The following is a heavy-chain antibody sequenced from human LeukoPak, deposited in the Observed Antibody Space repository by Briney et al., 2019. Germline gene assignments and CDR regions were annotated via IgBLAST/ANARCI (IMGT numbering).Heavy chain of an antibody. CDR1: GGSISPYF. D-gene: IGHD3-10*01. CDR2: ISYTWST. V-gene: IGHV4-59*01. CDR3: ARDDYRGVTNFDP. J-gene: IGHJ5*02. Sequence: SETLSLTCTVSGGSISPYFWSWIRQPPGKGLEWIGYISYTWSTNYNPSLKSRVTISVDTSKNRFSLQLTSVTAADTAVYYCARDDYRGVTNFDPWGQGTLVTVSS.